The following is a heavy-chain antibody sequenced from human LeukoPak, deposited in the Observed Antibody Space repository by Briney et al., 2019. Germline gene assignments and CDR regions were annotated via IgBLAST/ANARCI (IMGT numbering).Heavy chain of an antibody. V-gene: IGHV4-39*07. CDR3: AREWSWGFDY. CDR1: GGSISSSSYY. CDR2: IYYSGST. Sequence: PSETLSLTCTVSGGSISSSSYYWGWIRQPPGKGLEWIGSIYYSGSTYYNPSLKSRVTISVDTSKNQFSLKLSSVTAADTAVYYCAREWSWGFDYWGQGTLVTVSS. D-gene: IGHD7-27*01. J-gene: IGHJ4*02.